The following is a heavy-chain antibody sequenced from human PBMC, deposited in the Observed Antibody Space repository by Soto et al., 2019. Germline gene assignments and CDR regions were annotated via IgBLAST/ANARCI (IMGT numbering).Heavy chain of an antibody. CDR2: IRSYNNST. V-gene: IGHV1-18*01. CDR1: GYTFTSYG. Sequence: QVQLVQSGAEVKKPGASVKVSCKASGYTFTSYGVNWVRQAPGQGLEWMGWIRSYNNSTNYAQKLQGRVTMTTDTSTNTAYMELRSLRSDDTAVNYCARHGNGDDYWGQGTLVTVSS. D-gene: IGHD2-8*01. J-gene: IGHJ4*02. CDR3: ARHGNGDDY.